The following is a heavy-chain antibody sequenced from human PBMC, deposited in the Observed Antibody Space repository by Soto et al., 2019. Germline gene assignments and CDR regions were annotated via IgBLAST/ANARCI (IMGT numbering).Heavy chain of an antibody. CDR3: ARGEGVYAVTPKTGMDV. Sequence: QVQLVQSGAEVKKPGSSVKVSCKASGGTFSSYAISWVRQAPGQGLEWMGGISPSFGTANYAQKFQGRVTITSDESTSTAYMELSSLRSEDTAVYYCARGEGVYAVTPKTGMDVWGQGTTVTVSS. CDR2: ISPSFGTA. J-gene: IGHJ6*02. D-gene: IGHD4-17*01. V-gene: IGHV1-69*01. CDR1: GGTFSSYA.